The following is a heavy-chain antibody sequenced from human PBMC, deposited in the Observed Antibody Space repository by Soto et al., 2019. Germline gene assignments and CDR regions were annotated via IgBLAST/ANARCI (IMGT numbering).Heavy chain of an antibody. Sequence: ASVKVSCKASGYTFTSYDINWVRQATGQGLEWMGWMNPNSGNTGYAQKFQGRVTMTRNTSISTAYMELSSLRSEDTAVYYCAREDGSGSFTPFYYYYYMDVRGKGTTVTVSS. CDR3: AREDGSGSFTPFYYYYYMDV. D-gene: IGHD3-10*01. V-gene: IGHV1-8*01. CDR1: GYTFTSYD. CDR2: MNPNSGNT. J-gene: IGHJ6*03.